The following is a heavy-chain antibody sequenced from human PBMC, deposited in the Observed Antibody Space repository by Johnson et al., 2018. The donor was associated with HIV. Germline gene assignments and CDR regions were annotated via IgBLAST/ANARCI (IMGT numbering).Heavy chain of an antibody. CDR3: ASSWGNAFDI. CDR2: ISYDGSNK. Sequence: QVQLVESGGGVVQPGRSLRLSCAASGFTFSSYAMHWVRQAPGKGLAWVAVISYDGSNKYYADSVKGRLTISRDNSKNTLYLQMNSLRAEDTAVYYCASSWGNAFDIWGQGTRVTVSS. J-gene: IGHJ3*02. CDR1: GFTFSSYA. D-gene: IGHD7-27*01. V-gene: IGHV3-30-3*01.